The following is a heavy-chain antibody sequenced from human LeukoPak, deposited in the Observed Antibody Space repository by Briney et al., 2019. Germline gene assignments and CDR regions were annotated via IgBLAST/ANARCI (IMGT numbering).Heavy chain of an antibody. Sequence: GASVKVSRKASGYTFTGYYMHWVRQAPGQGLEWMGWINPNSGGTNYAQKFQGRVTMTRDTSISTAYMELSRLRSDDTALYYCAREYLGATHYWGQGTLVTVSS. D-gene: IGHD1-26*01. CDR2: INPNSGGT. V-gene: IGHV1-2*02. CDR1: GYTFTGYY. J-gene: IGHJ4*02. CDR3: AREYLGATHY.